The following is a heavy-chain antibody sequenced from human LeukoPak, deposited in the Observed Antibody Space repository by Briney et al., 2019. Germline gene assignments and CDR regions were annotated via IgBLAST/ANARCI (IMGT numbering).Heavy chain of an antibody. J-gene: IGHJ4*02. D-gene: IGHD4-17*01. CDR3: ARVRDYGDYLDY. CDR1: GGTFSSYA. CDR2: IIPIFGTA. Sequence: SVKVSCKASGGTFSSYAISWVRQAPGQGLEWMGGIIPIFGTANYAQKFQGRVTITADESTSTAYMELSSLRSEDTAVYYCARVRDYGDYLDYWGQGTLVTVSS. V-gene: IGHV1-69*01.